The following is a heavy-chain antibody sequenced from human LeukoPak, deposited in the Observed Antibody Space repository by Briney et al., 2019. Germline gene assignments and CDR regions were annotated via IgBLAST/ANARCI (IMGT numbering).Heavy chain of an antibody. CDR2: IKQDGSEK. CDR1: RFTFSSYW. V-gene: IGHV3-7*01. Sequence: GGSLRLSCAASRFTFSSYWMSWVRQAPGKGLEWVANIKQDGSEKYYVDSVKGRFTISRDNAKNSLYLQMNSLRAEDTAVYYCARVPPSRRLLSSGGYYFDYWGQGTLVTVSS. D-gene: IGHD3-10*02. J-gene: IGHJ4*02. CDR3: ARVPPSRRLLSSGGYYFDY.